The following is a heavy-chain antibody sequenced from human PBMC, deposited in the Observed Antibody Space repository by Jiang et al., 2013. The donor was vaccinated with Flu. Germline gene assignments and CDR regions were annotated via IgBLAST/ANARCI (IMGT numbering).Heavy chain of an antibody. CDR2: IYYSGST. J-gene: IGHJ3*02. V-gene: IGHV4-39*01. CDR1: GGSISSSSYY. CDR3: ARKRFGTIAYWGAFDI. D-gene: IGHD1-1*01. Sequence: GLVKPSETLSLTCTVSGGSISSSSYYWGWIRQPPGKGLEWIGSIYYSGSTYYNPSLKSRVTISVDTSKNQFSLKLSSVTAADTAVYYCARKRFGTIAYWGAFDIWGQGTMVTVSS.